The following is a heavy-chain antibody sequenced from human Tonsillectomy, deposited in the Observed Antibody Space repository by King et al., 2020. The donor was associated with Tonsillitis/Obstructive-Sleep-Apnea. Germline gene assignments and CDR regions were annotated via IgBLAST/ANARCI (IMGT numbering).Heavy chain of an antibody. CDR2: NYYTGSP. V-gene: IGHV4-59*01. Sequence: VQLQESGPGLVKPSETLSLTCTVSGGSIISYYWSWIRQPPGKGLEYIGYNYYTGSPNYNPSLKSRVTISVDTSKNQFSLKLSSVTAADTAVYYCASEGAVMNGFDIWGQGTMVTVSS. CDR3: ASEGAVMNGFDI. J-gene: IGHJ3*02. D-gene: IGHD2-8*01. CDR1: GGSIISYY.